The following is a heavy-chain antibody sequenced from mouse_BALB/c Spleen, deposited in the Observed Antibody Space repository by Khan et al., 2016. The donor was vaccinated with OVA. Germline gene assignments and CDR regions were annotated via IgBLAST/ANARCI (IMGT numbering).Heavy chain of an antibody. V-gene: IGHV1S132*01. D-gene: IGHD1-1*01. CDR1: GYTFTSYR. J-gene: IGHJ3*01. CDR2: IYPGTGST. Sequence: QVQLQQSGAELVRPGASVNLSCKTSGYTFTSYRIHWVKQRSGQGLEWIARIYPGTGSTNYNEKFKGKATLTADKSSSTAFMPLSSLKSEDSAVYCCARGGYAYEAWFAYWGQGTLVTVSA. CDR3: ARGGYAYEAWFAY.